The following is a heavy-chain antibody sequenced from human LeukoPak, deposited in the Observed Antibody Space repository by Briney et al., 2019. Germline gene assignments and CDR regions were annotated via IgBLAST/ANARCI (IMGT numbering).Heavy chain of an antibody. V-gene: IGHV3-30-3*01. J-gene: IGHJ4*02. CDR1: GCTFSSYV. D-gene: IGHD7-27*01. CDR3: ARCGWSLGPAPGTPLLDY. Sequence: GRSLRLSCAASGCTFSSYVMHWVRQAPGKGLEWVALISYDGSNKYYADSVKGRFTISRDNSKNTLYLQMNSLRAEDTAVYYCARCGWSLGPAPGTPLLDYWGQGTHVTVSS. CDR2: ISYDGSNK.